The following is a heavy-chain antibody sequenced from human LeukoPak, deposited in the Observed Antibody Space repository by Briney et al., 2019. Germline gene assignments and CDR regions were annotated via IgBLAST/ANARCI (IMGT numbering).Heavy chain of an antibody. D-gene: IGHD2-2*01. CDR2: VYYNGVT. CDR1: GGSISNYY. J-gene: IGHJ4*02. Sequence: SETLSLTCTVSGGSISNYYWSWIRQPPGKGLEWIGYVYYNGVTHYNPSLQSRISISVDMSKNQFPLKVTSVTAADTAVYYCARDAGTCSSTSCSDYLDFWGQGTQVTVSS. V-gene: IGHV4-59*01. CDR3: ARDAGTCSSTSCSDYLDF.